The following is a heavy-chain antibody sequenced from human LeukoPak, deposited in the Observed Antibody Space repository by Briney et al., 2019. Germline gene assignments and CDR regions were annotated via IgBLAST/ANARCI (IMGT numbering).Heavy chain of an antibody. D-gene: IGHD3-3*01. V-gene: IGHV1-18*01. Sequence: ASVKVSCKASGYTFTSYGISWVRQAPGQGLEWMGWISAYNGNTNYAQKLQGRVTMTTDTSTSTAYMELRSLRSDDTAVYYCARALNDFWIGYTDYWGQGTLVTVSS. J-gene: IGHJ4*02. CDR3: ARALNDFWIGYTDY. CDR2: ISAYNGNT. CDR1: GYTFTSYG.